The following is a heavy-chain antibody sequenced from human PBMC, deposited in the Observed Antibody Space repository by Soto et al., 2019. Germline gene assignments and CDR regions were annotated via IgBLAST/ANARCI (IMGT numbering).Heavy chain of an antibody. D-gene: IGHD5-18*01. CDR3: ARRRIQLWPYYFDD. CDR2: INHSGST. CDR1: GGSFSGYY. V-gene: IGHV4-34*01. Sequence: PSETLSLTCAVYGGSFSGYYWSWIRQPPGKGLEWIGEINHSGSTNYNPSLKSRVTISVDTSKNQFSLKLSSVTAADTAVYYCARRRIQLWPYYFDDWGQGTLVPVSS. J-gene: IGHJ4*02.